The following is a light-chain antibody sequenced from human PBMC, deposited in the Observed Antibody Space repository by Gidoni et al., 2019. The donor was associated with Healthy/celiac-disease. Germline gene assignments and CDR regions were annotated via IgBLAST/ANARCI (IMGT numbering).Light chain of an antibody. CDR3: QQFNSYPPYT. J-gene: IGKJ2*01. CDR1: QGISIA. CDR2: DAS. V-gene: IGKV1-13*02. Sequence: AIQLTQSPSSLSASVGDRVTITCRASQGISIALAWYQQKPGKAPKLLIYDASSLESGVPSRFSGSGSGTDFTLTISRLQPEDFATYYCQQFNSYPPYTFGQGTKLEIK.